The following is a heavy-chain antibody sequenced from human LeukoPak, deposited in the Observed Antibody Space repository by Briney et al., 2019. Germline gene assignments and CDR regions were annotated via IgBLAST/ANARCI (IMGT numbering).Heavy chain of an antibody. CDR3: ARERQSSGWYYYFDH. CDR2: ILYSGST. D-gene: IGHD6-19*01. CDR1: GGSISSYY. Sequence: PSETLSLTCTVSGGSISSYYWSWIRQPPGKGLEWIGYILYSGSTNYNPSLKSRVTISVDTSKNQFSLKLSSVTAADTAMHYCARERQSSGWYYYFDHWGQGTLVTVSS. V-gene: IGHV4-59*13. J-gene: IGHJ4*02.